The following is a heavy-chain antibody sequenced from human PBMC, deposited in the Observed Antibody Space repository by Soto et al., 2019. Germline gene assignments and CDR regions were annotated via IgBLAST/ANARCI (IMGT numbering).Heavy chain of an antibody. D-gene: IGHD1-1*01. CDR3: ARHGKSSSMTNYFDS. CDR2: IYPGDSDT. V-gene: IGHV5-51*01. CDR1: GYSFTSYW. J-gene: IGHJ4*02. Sequence: GESLKISCKGSGYSFTSYWIAWVLQMPGKGLECMGIIYPGDSDTRYSPSFQGQVTISVDKSINTAYLQWSSLRASDTAIYYCARHGKSSSMTNYFDSWGQGALVTVSS.